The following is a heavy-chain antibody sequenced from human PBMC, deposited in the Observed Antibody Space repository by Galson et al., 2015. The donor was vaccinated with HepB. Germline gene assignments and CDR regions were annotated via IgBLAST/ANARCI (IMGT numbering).Heavy chain of an antibody. CDR3: ARDKDPYYDFWSGYPYYYYYYYMDV. V-gene: IGHV3-30-3*01. Sequence: SLRLSCAASGFTFSSYAMHWVRQAPGKGLEWVAVISYDGSNKYYADSVKGRFTISRDNSKNTLYLQMNSLRAEDTAVYYCARDKDPYYDFWSGYPYYYYYYYMDVWGKGTTVTVSS. CDR1: GFTFSSYA. D-gene: IGHD3-3*01. J-gene: IGHJ6*03. CDR2: ISYDGSNK.